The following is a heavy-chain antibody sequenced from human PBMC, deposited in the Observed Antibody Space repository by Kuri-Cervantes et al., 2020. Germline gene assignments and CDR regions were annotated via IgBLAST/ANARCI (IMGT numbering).Heavy chain of an antibody. Sequence: GESLKISCAASGFTFSSYAMHWVRQAPGKGLEWVAVIWYNGSNKYYADSVKGRFTISRDNSKNTLFLQMNSLRAEDTAVYYCTKALGWYFDLWGRGTVVTVSS. CDR2: IWYNGSNK. CDR1: GFTFSSYA. V-gene: IGHV3-33*06. CDR3: TKALGWYFDL. J-gene: IGHJ2*01.